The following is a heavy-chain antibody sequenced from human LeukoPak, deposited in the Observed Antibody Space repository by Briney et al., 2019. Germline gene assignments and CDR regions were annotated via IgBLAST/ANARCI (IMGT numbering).Heavy chain of an antibody. CDR1: GFTFSSYA. CDR2: ISSSSSYI. J-gene: IGHJ4*02. D-gene: IGHD6-25*01. Sequence: GGSLRLSCAASGFTFSSYAMNWVRQAPGKGLEWVSSISSSSSYIYYADSVKGRFTISRDNAKNSLYLQMNSLRAEDTAVYYCARDSGYSSGWHHFDYWGQGTLVTVSS. V-gene: IGHV3-21*01. CDR3: ARDSGYSSGWHHFDY.